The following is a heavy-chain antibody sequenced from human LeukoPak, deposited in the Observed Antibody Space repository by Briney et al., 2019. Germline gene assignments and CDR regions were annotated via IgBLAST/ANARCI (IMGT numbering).Heavy chain of an antibody. V-gene: IGHV3-30*04. CDR2: ISYDGSNK. CDR3: AKAGSGSEGSFFDY. D-gene: IGHD3-10*01. CDR1: GFTFSSYA. J-gene: IGHJ4*02. Sequence: GGSLRLSCAASGFTFSSYAMHWVRQAPGKGLEWVAVISYDGSNKYYADSVKGRFTISRDNSKNTLYLQMNSLRAEDTAVYYCAKAGSGSEGSFFDYWGQGTLVTVSS.